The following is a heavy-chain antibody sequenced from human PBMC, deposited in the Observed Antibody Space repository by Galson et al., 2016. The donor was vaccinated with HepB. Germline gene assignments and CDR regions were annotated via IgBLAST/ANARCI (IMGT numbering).Heavy chain of an antibody. CDR1: GFSLNTREMC. J-gene: IGHJ6*02. Sequence: PALVKPTQTLTLTCTFSGFSLNTREMCVSWIRQSPGKALEWLAHINGDDDKEYSPSLRTRLTISKDTSKNQVVLTVTNVHRVDTATYYCARVRSGWRYNDFEDREEYYYDGLDVWGQGTMVTVSS. V-gene: IGHV2-70*13. CDR2: INGDDDK. D-gene: IGHD6-19*01. CDR3: ARVRSGWRYNDFEDREEYYYDGLDV.